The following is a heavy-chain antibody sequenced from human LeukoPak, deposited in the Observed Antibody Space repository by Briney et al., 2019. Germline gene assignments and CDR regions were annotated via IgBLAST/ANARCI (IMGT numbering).Heavy chain of an antibody. CDR2: ISSSSSYI. CDR1: GFTFSSYS. CDR3: ARDSSQVAGTADYGMDV. D-gene: IGHD6-19*01. Sequence: GGSLRLSCAASGFTFSSYSMNWVRQAPGKGLEWVSSISSSSSYIYYADSVKGRFTISRDNAKNSLYLQMNSLRAEDTAVYYCARDSSQVAGTADYGMDVWGQGTTVTVSS. V-gene: IGHV3-21*01. J-gene: IGHJ6*02.